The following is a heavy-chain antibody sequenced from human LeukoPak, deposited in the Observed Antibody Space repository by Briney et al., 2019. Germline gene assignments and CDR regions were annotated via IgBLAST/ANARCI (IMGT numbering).Heavy chain of an antibody. Sequence: PGGSLKLSCAASGFTFSDSAMHWVRQASGKGLEWVGRIRSKANNYATTYGTSVKGRFTISRDDSKNTAYLQLNNLKTEDTAEYYCTRRYFHDRSGYFYGDFWGQGTLVTVSS. CDR3: TRRYFHDRSGYFYGDF. V-gene: IGHV3-73*01. J-gene: IGHJ4*02. CDR1: GFTFSDSA. D-gene: IGHD3-22*01. CDR2: IRSKANNYAT.